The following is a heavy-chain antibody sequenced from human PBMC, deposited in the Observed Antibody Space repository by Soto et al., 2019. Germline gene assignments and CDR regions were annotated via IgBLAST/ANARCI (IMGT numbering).Heavy chain of an antibody. D-gene: IGHD3-22*01. CDR1: GVTFSSYA. V-gene: IGHV3-23*01. Sequence: GGSLRLSCVASGVTFSSYAMSWVRQAPGKGLEWVSAVSKSGLDTYYADSVKGRFTISRDNSKNTLYLQMNSLRAEDTAVYYCAANRGYNYYYGMDVWGQGTTVTVSS. J-gene: IGHJ6*02. CDR2: VSKSGLDT. CDR3: AANRGYNYYYGMDV.